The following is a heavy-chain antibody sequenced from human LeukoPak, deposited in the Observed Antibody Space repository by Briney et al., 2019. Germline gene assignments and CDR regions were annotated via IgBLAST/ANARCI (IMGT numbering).Heavy chain of an antibody. CDR2: IYTSEDT. CDR3: ARIAAAGPINH. V-gene: IGHV4-4*09. D-gene: IGHD6-13*01. CDR1: GGSISSSY. J-gene: IGHJ5*02. Sequence: SETLSLTCTVSGGSISSSYWSWIRQPPGKGLECIGYIYTSEDTNYNPSLKSRVTISLDTSKNQFSLKLNSVTAVDTAVYYCARIAAAGPINHWGQGTLVTVSS.